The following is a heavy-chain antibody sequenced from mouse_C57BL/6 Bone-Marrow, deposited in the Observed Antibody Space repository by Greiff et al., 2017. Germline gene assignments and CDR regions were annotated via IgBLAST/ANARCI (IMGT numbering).Heavy chain of an antibody. J-gene: IGHJ4*01. D-gene: IGHD3-2*02. CDR3: ARLGNSSGAMDY. V-gene: IGHV5-12*01. CDR1: GFPFSDYY. CDR2: ISNGGGSP. Sequence: EVKLVESGGGLVQPGGSLKLSCAASGFPFSDYYMYWVRQTPEKRLEWVAYISNGGGSPYYPDTVKGRFTISRDNAKNTLYLQMSRLKSEDTAMYYCARLGNSSGAMDYWGQGTSVTVSS.